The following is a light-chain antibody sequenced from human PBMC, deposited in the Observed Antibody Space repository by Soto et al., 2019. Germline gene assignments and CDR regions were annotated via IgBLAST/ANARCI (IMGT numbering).Light chain of an antibody. CDR1: RSVRNN. V-gene: IGKV3-15*01. CDR2: AAS. J-gene: IGKJ3*01. Sequence: EIVMTQSPATLSVSPGERVTLSCRASRSVRNNLAWFQQKPGQPPRLLIYAASTRATGIPARFSGSGSGTELTLTISSLQSEDFAVYFCQQYEAWPLTFGPGTKLDIK. CDR3: QQYEAWPLT.